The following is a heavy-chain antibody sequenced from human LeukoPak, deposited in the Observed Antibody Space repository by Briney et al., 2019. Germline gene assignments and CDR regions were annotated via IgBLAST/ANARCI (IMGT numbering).Heavy chain of an antibody. V-gene: IGHV3-7*01. Sequence: GGSLRLSCEASGFSFSNYWMSWVRQAPGKGLEWVADIKGDGREKSYVDSVKGRFTISRDNAKNSLYLQMNSLRAEDTAVYYCARDSPYSDYLIGGAFNIWGQGTMVTVSS. J-gene: IGHJ3*02. CDR2: IKGDGREK. CDR3: ARDSPYSDYLIGGAFNI. D-gene: IGHD4-11*01. CDR1: GFSFSNYW.